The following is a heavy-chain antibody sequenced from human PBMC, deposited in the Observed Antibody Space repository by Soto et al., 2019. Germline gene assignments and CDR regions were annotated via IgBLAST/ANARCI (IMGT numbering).Heavy chain of an antibody. CDR1: GGSISSSSYY. V-gene: IGHV4-39*07. J-gene: IGHJ6*02. CDR3: ARDPTASTGKYYYYYYGMDV. D-gene: IGHD3-10*01. Sequence: SETLSLTCTVSGGSISSSSYYWGWIRQPPGKGLEWIGNIYYSGSTYYNPSLKSRVTISVDTSKNQFSLKLSSVTAADTAVYYCARDPTASTGKYYYYYYGMDVWGQGTTVTVSS. CDR2: IYYSGST.